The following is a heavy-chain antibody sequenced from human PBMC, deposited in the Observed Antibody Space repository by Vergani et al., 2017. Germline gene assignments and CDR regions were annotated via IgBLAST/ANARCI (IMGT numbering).Heavy chain of an antibody. Sequence: VPLVESGGGLVQPGGSLRLSCAASGFTFSSYAVSWVRQAPGRGLAWVSSISGPGLSTYYADSVKGRFSISRDNSKNTVFLQMHSLRAEDTAIYYCVKEKIDLGSYFFDSWGHGILVTVSS. V-gene: IGHV3-23*04. J-gene: IGHJ4*01. CDR1: GFTFSSYA. CDR3: VKEKIDLGSYFFDS. CDR2: ISGPGLST. D-gene: IGHD2/OR15-2a*01.